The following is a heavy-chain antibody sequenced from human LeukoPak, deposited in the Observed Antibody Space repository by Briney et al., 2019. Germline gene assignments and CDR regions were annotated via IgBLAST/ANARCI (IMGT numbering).Heavy chain of an antibody. D-gene: IGHD6-19*01. J-gene: IGHJ6*02. CDR2: MNPNSGNT. CDR1: GYTFTSYD. V-gene: IGHV1-8*01. CDR3: ARGSMSYSSGWYPSYYYYYYGMDV. Sequence: ASVKVSCKASGYTFTSYDINWVRQATGQGLEWMGWMNPNSGNTGYAQKFQGRVTMTRNTSISTAYMELSSLRSEDTAVYYCARGSMSYSSGWYPSYYYYYYGMDVWGQGTTVTVSS.